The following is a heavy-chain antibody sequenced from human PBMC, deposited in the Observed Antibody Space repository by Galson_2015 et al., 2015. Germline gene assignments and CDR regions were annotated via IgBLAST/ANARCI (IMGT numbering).Heavy chain of an antibody. CDR1: GFTFSSYA. Sequence: SLRLSCAASGFTFSSYAMNWVRQAPGKGLECVSGISGSGGRTFYADSVKGRFTISRDNSKNTLYLQMHSLRAEDTAVYYCAKGGYCGGGSCYSIDWYFDLWGRGTLVTVSS. CDR3: AKGGYCGGGSCYSIDWYFDL. CDR2: ISGSGGRT. V-gene: IGHV3-23*01. D-gene: IGHD2-15*01. J-gene: IGHJ2*01.